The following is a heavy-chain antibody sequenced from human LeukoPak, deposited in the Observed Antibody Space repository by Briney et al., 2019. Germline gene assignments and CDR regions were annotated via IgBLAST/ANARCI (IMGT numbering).Heavy chain of an antibody. CDR2: INHSGST. D-gene: IGHD6-19*01. CDR1: GGSFSGYH. CDR3: ARGRARLVPPFDY. Sequence: SETLSLTCAVYGGSFSGYHWSWIRQPPGKGLEWIGEINHSGSTNYNPSLKSRVTISVDTSKNQFSLKLSSVTAADTAVYYCARGRARLVPPFDYWGQGTLVTVSS. J-gene: IGHJ4*02. V-gene: IGHV4-34*01.